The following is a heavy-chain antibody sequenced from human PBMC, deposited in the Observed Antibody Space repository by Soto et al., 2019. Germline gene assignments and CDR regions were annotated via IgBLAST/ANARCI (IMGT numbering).Heavy chain of an antibody. D-gene: IGHD6-25*01. CDR2: VYANDSDV. CDR1: GYHFVEYW. J-gene: IGHJ4*01. V-gene: IGHV5-51*01. CDR3: GAGSFDH. Sequence: PGECLTTFCRNLGYHFVEYWIGWVPQMPGKGLEWMGSVYANDSDVKYRPSFQGQVTVSADKSINTAYLHWSSLKPSDSATYCCGAGSFDHWGQEPRSPSPQ.